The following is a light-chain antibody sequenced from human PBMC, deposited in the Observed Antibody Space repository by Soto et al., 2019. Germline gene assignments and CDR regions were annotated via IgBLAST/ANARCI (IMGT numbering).Light chain of an antibody. CDR3: QQYDSHSWT. J-gene: IGKJ1*01. CDR2: DAS. V-gene: IGKV1-5*01. Sequence: DIQMTQSPSTLSASVGDRVTITCRASQSISSWLAWYQQKPGKAPKLLIYDASRLESGVPSRFSGSGSGTEFTLTISRLQPDDFARYYCQQYDSHSWTFGQGTKLDIK. CDR1: QSISSW.